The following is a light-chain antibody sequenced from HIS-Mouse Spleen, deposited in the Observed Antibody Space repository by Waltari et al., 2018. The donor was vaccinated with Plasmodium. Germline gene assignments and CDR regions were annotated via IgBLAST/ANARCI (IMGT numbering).Light chain of an antibody. CDR2: EVS. V-gene: IGLV2-8*01. CDR1: RRDVGGSNY. Sequence: QSALTQPPSASGSPGQSVTISCTRPRRDVGGSNYVSWYQQHPGKAPKLMIYEVSKRPSGVPDRFSGSKSGNTASLTVSGLQAEDEADYYCSSYAGSNNLVFGGGTKLTVL. J-gene: IGLJ2*01. CDR3: SSYAGSNNLV.